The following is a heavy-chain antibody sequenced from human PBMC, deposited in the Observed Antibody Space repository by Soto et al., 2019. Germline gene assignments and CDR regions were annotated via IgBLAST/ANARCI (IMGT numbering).Heavy chain of an antibody. CDR2: ISGSGGGA. J-gene: IGHJ3*01. V-gene: IGHV3-23*01. D-gene: IGHD6-19*01. Sequence: GSLRRYCAASGSAFNHYPIHPVLQACGKGLEWVSVISGSGGGAYYADSVQGRFTISRDNSKNTLYLQMNSLRAQDTAIYYCVREGSGWYSRGSFDFWGRGTMVTVSS. CDR3: VREGSGWYSRGSFDF. CDR1: GSAFNHYP.